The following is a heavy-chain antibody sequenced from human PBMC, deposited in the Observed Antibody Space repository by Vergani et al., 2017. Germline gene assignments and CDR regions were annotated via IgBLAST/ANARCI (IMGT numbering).Heavy chain of an antibody. CDR2: IIGSGGNT. J-gene: IGHJ6*02. CDR3: AKARDPNCKGGNCYSYYYGLDL. D-gene: IGHD2-21*01. Sequence: EVQLLESGGNLIQPGGSLRLSCGASGFTFSSYAMTWVRLAPGTGLQWVSAIIGSGGNTFYTDSVKGRFTISRDNAKDTLYLQMNSLRVEDTAIYYCAKARDPNCKGGNCYSYYYGLDLWGQGTTVTVSS. V-gene: IGHV3-23*01. CDR1: GFTFSSYA.